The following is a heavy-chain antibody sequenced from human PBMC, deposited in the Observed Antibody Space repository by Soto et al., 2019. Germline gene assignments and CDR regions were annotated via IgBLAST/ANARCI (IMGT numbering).Heavy chain of an antibody. Sequence: QVQLVQSGAEETKPGASVKVSCKASGYTFTTYAMHWVRQAPGQRLEWMGWINAGNGNTKYSQKFQGRVTITRDTSASTAYMELSSLRSEDTAVYYCARAVAVPADFDYWGQGTLVTVSS. CDR2: INAGNGNT. CDR1: GYTFTTYA. V-gene: IGHV1-3*05. CDR3: ARAVAVPADFDY. D-gene: IGHD6-19*01. J-gene: IGHJ4*02.